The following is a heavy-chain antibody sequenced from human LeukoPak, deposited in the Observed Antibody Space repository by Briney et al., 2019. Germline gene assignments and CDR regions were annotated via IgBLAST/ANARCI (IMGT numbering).Heavy chain of an antibody. D-gene: IGHD2-2*01. J-gene: IGHJ4*02. CDR2: ISGSGGST. V-gene: IGHV3-23*01. Sequence: GGSLRLSCAASGFTFSSYAMGWVRQAPGKGLEWVSAISGSGGSTYYADSVKGRFTISRDNSKNTLYLQMNSLRAEDTAVYYCASRGYQLLIPFDYWGQGTLVTVSS. CDR3: ASRGYQLLIPFDY. CDR1: GFTFSSYA.